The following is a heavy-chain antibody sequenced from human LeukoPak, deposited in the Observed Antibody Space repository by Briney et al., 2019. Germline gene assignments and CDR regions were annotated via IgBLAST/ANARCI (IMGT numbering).Heavy chain of an antibody. V-gene: IGHV4-59*01. CDR2: IYYSGST. CDR3: ASDNGPSISRAVQFDY. CDR1: GGSISSYY. J-gene: IGHJ4*02. Sequence: SETLSLTCTVSGGSISSYYWSWIRQPPGKGLEWIVNIYYSGSTNYNPSLKSRVSLSVDTSKNQFSLKLSSVTAADTAVYYCASDNGPSISRAVQFDYWGQGTLVTVSS. D-gene: IGHD2-21*01.